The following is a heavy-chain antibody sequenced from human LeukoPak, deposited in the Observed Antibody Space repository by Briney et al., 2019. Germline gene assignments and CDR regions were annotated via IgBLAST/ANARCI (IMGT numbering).Heavy chain of an antibody. V-gene: IGHV4-39*07. CDR1: GGSISSRDYH. J-gene: IGHJ4*02. Sequence: PSETLSLTCTVSGGSISSRDYHWGWIRQPPGKGLEWIASISYIGTTYNNPSLKSRVALSIDTSKSQFSLKLSSVTAADTAVYYCARAVRVPAAHFDYWGQGTLVTVSS. CDR2: ISYIGTT. CDR3: ARAVRVPAAHFDY. D-gene: IGHD2-2*01.